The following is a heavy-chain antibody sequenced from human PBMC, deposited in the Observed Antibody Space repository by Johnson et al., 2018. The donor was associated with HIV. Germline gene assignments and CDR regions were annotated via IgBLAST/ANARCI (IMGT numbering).Heavy chain of an antibody. CDR1: AFTFDDHG. J-gene: IGHJ3*02. CDR3: ARGSYDGDAFDI. V-gene: IGHV3-20*04. Sequence: VQLVESGGGVVRPGGSLRLSCAASAFTFDDHGMSWVRQAPGKGLEWVSGINWNGGSTGYADSVKGRFTISRENAKNSLYLQVNSLRAGDTALYYCARGSYDGDAFDIWGQGTMVTVSS. D-gene: IGHD1-26*01. CDR2: INWNGGST.